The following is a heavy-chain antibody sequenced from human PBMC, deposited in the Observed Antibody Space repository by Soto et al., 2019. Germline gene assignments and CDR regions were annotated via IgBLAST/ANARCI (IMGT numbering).Heavy chain of an antibody. CDR2: ISYDGSNK. D-gene: IGHD3-10*01. Sequence: GGSLRLSCAASGFTFSSYGMHWVRQAPGKGLEWVAVISYDGSNKYYADSVKGRFTISRDNSKNTLYLQMNSLRAEDTAVYYCAKDREWALLWFGELFYYGMDVWGQGTTVTVSS. CDR3: AKDREWALLWFGELFYYGMDV. CDR1: GFTFSSYG. V-gene: IGHV3-30*18. J-gene: IGHJ6*02.